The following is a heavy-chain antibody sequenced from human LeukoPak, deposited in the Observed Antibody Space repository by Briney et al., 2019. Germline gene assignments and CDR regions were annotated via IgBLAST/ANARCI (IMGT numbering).Heavy chain of an antibody. CDR1: GGSISSSYYY. Sequence: PSETLSLTCTVSGGSISSSYYYWGWIRQPPGKGLEWIGSIYSSGSTYYNPSLKSRVTISVDTSKNQFSLKLTSVTAADTAVYYCARERARVWYFDLWGRGTLVTVSS. CDR3: ARERARVWYFDL. J-gene: IGHJ2*01. V-gene: IGHV4-39*02. CDR2: IYSSGST.